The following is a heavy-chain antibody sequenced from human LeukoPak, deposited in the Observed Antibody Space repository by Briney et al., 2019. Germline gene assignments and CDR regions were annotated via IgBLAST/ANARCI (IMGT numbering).Heavy chain of an antibody. J-gene: IGHJ4*02. CDR2: INHSGST. CDR1: GGPFSGYY. V-gene: IGHV4-34*01. Sequence: SETLSLTCAVSGGPFSGYYWIWIRQPPGKGLEWIGEINHSGSTNYNPSLKSRVTISVDTSKNQFSLKLSSVTAADTAVYYCARAGDSSGYCNYWGQGTLVTVSS. D-gene: IGHD3-22*01. CDR3: ARAGDSSGYCNY.